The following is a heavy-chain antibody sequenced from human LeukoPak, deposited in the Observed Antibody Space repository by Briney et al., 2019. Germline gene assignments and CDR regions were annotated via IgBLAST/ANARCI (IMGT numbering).Heavy chain of an antibody. CDR3: ARLSDGYNYGVYFDY. CDR2: IYPGDSGT. CDR1: GYSFTSYW. V-gene: IGHV5-51*01. D-gene: IGHD5-18*01. J-gene: IGHJ4*02. Sequence: GESLKISCKGSGYSFTSYWIGWVRQMPGKGLEWMGIIYPGDSGTRYSPSFQGQVTISADKSINTAYLQWSSLKASDTAMYYCARLSDGYNYGVYFDYWGQGTLVTVSS.